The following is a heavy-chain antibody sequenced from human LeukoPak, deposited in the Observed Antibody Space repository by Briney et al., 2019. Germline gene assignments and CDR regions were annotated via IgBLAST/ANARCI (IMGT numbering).Heavy chain of an antibody. CDR1: GGSFSGYY. D-gene: IGHD6-19*01. CDR3: ARVAVAGKWTLDY. CDR2: INHSGST. V-gene: IGHV4-34*01. Sequence: SETLSLTCAVYGGSFSGYYWSWIRQPPGKGLEWIGEINHSGSTNYNPSLKSRVTISVDTSKNQFSLKLSSVTAADTAVYYCARVAVAGKWTLDYWGQGTLVTVSS. J-gene: IGHJ4*02.